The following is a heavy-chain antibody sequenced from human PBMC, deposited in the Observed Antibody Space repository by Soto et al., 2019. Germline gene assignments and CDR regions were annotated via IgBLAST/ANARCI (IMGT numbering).Heavy chain of an antibody. J-gene: IGHJ5*02. CDR2: TSYTGNT. V-gene: IGHV4-59*12. CDR3: AKGPQAGYYDSGTFYSSVP. CDR1: GGSITSYH. D-gene: IGHD3-10*01. Sequence: PSETLSLPFVVSGGSITSYHWSWIRQFPEKGLEWIAYTSYTGNTNYNPSFKSRVSISLDMSKNQMSLQLSSVSAADTAVYYCAKGPQAGYYDSGTFYSSVPWGQGTLVTVSS.